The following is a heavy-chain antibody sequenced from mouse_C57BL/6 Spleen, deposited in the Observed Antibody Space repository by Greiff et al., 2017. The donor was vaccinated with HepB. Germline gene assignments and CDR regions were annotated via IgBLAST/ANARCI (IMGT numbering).Heavy chain of an antibody. Sequence: DVMLVESGGGLVKPGGSLKLSCAASGFTFSSYTMSWVRQTPEKRLEWVATISGGGGNTYYPDSVKGRFTISRDNAKNTLYLQMSSLRSEDTALYYWARENYGSPDFDYWGQGTTLTVSS. J-gene: IGHJ2*01. V-gene: IGHV5-9*01. CDR3: ARENYGSPDFDY. CDR1: GFTFSSYT. D-gene: IGHD1-1*01. CDR2: ISGGGGNT.